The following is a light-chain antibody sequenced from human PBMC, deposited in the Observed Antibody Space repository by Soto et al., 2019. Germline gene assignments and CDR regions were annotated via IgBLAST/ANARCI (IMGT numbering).Light chain of an antibody. Sequence: EIVLTQSPGTLSLSPGERATLSCRASQSVSSSYLAWYQQKPGQAPRLLIYGASNRATGIPDRFSGSGSGTDFTLTISRLEPEDFAVYYCQQYGSFPWTFGQGTKVEIK. CDR3: QQYGSFPWT. CDR1: QSVSSSY. CDR2: GAS. V-gene: IGKV3-20*01. J-gene: IGKJ1*01.